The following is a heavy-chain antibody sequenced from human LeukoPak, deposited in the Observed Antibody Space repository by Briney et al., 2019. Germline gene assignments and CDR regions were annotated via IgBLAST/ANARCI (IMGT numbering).Heavy chain of an antibody. CDR3: AREGRGCSGGSCYYYYYYMDV. J-gene: IGHJ6*03. Sequence: GGSLRLSCAASGFTFSSYSMNWVRQAPGKGLESVSSISSSSSYIYYADSVKGRFTISRDNAKNSLYLQMNSLRAEDTAVYYCAREGRGCSGGSCYYYYYYMDVWGKGTTVTVSS. CDR2: ISSSSSYI. D-gene: IGHD2-15*01. V-gene: IGHV3-21*01. CDR1: GFTFSSYS.